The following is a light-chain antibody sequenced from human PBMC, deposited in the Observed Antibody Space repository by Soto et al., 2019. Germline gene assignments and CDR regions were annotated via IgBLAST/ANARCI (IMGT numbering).Light chain of an antibody. J-gene: IGLJ2*01. CDR1: SSDIGGYNY. CDR3: SSYAGSNTYVV. Sequence: QSALTQPPSASGSPGQSVTISCTGTSSDIGGYNYVSWYQQHPGKAPKLMIYEVSRRPSGVPDRFSGSTSGNTASLTVSGLQAEDEADYYCSSYAGSNTYVVFGGGTKMTVL. V-gene: IGLV2-8*01. CDR2: EVS.